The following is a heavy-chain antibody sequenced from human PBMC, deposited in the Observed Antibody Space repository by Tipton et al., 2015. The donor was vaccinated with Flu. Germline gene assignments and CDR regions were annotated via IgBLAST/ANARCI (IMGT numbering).Heavy chain of an antibody. J-gene: IGHJ5*02. Sequence: TLSLTCAVSGGSISSSNWWSWVRQPPGKGLEWIGEVYRSGSTNYNPSLKSRVTISIDTSKNQFSLKMKSMTAADMAVYYCARRDYSNYVSDPKSCFDPWGQGTLVAVSS. CDR2: VYRSGST. CDR1: GGSISSSNW. D-gene: IGHD4-11*01. CDR3: ARRDYSNYVSDPKSCFDP. V-gene: IGHV4-4*02.